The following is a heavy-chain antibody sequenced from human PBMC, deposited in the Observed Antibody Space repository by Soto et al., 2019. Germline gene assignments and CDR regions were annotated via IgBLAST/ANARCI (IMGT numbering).Heavy chain of an antibody. J-gene: IGHJ4*02. CDR2: IYHSGST. D-gene: IGHD5-12*01. Sequence: SETLSLTCAVSGGSISSGGYSWSWIRQPPGKGLEWIGYIYHSGSTYYNPSLKSRVTISVDRSKNQFSLKLSSVTAADTAVYYWARDLRDGSNSYFDYWGQGTLVTFSS. CDR1: GGSISSGGYS. V-gene: IGHV4-30-2*01. CDR3: ARDLRDGSNSYFDY.